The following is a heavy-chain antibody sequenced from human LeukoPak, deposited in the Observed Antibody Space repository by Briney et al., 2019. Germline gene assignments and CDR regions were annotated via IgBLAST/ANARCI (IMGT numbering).Heavy chain of an antibody. CDR3: ARESSGWYSVEGAFDI. Sequence: GGSLRLSCAASGFTFSSYEMNWVRQAPGKGLEWVSYISSSGSTIYYADSVKGRFTISRDNAKNSLYPQMNSLRAEDTAVYYCARESSGWYSVEGAFDIWGQGTMVTVSS. J-gene: IGHJ3*02. CDR1: GFTFSSYE. D-gene: IGHD6-19*01. CDR2: ISSSGSTI. V-gene: IGHV3-48*03.